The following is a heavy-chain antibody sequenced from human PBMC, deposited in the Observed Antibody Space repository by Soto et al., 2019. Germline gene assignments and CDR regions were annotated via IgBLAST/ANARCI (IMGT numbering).Heavy chain of an antibody. CDR2: INPSGGST. Sequence: QTPGQGLEWMGIINPSGGSTSYAQKFQGRVTMTRDTSTSTVYMELSSLRSEDTAVYYCARVSGYYSFFDYWGQGTLVTVSS. D-gene: IGHD3-22*01. J-gene: IGHJ4*02. CDR3: ARVSGYYSFFDY. V-gene: IGHV1-46*01.